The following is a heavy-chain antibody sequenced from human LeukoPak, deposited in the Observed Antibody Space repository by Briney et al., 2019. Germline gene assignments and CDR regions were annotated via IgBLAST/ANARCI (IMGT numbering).Heavy chain of an antibody. D-gene: IGHD3-22*01. CDR1: GFSFSRYS. Sequence: GGSLRLSCAASGFSFSRYSMNWVRQAPGKGLEWVSVTSGSGENSYYADSVKGRFTISRDNFKNTLYLQMNSLRAEDTAVYYCAKDRSVVVYDAFDIWGQGTMVTVSS. V-gene: IGHV3-23*01. CDR3: AKDRSVVVYDAFDI. CDR2: TSGSGENS. J-gene: IGHJ3*02.